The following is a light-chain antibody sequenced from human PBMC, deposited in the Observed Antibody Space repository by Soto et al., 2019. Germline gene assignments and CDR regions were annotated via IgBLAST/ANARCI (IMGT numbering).Light chain of an antibody. CDR2: GAS. CDR1: QSVSRY. J-gene: IGKJ1*01. Sequence: EIVLTQSPGTLSLSPGESATLSCRASQSVSRYLAWYQQKPGQAPRLLIYGASSRATGIPDRFSGSGSGTDFTLTISGLEPGDFAVYYCQQYDNSPWTFGEVNKVEIK. CDR3: QQYDNSPWT. V-gene: IGKV3-20*01.